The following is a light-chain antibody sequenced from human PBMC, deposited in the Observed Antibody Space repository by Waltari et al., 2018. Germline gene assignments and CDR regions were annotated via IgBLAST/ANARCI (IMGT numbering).Light chain of an antibody. CDR1: SSNIGNNY. J-gene: IGLJ2*01. V-gene: IGLV1-51*01. CDR2: DNN. CDR3: GTWDSSLSATV. Sequence: QSVLTQPPSVSAAPGQKVTISCSGSSSNIGNNYVSWYQQLPGPAPKLLIYDNNKRPSGIPDRFSGSQSGTSATLGITGLQTGDEADYYCGTWDSSLSATVFGGGTKLTVL.